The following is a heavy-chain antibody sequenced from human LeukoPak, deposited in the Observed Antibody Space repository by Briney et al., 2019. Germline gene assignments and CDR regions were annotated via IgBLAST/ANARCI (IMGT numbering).Heavy chain of an antibody. CDR2: ISSSSSYI. V-gene: IGHV3-21*01. CDR3: ARENAYGDYEGVDAFDI. Sequence: NPGGSLRLSCAASGFTFSNYAMNWVRQAPGRGLEWVSSISSSSSYIYYADSVKGRFSISRDNAKNSLYLQMNSLRAEDTAVYYCARENAYGDYEGVDAFDIWGQGTMVTVSS. D-gene: IGHD4-17*01. J-gene: IGHJ3*02. CDR1: GFTFSNYA.